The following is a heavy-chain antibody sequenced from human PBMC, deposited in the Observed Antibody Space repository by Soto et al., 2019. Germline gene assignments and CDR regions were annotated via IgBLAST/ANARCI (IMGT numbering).Heavy chain of an antibody. CDR1: GFTFSSYS. D-gene: IGHD2-15*01. CDR3: ASTDVDFGYCSGGSCLNPQFDY. Sequence: GGSLRLSCAASGFTFSSYSMNWVRQAPGKGLEWVSSISSSSSYIYYADSVKGRFTISRDNAKNSLYLQMNSLRAEDTAVYYCASTDVDFGYCSGGSCLNPQFDYWGQGTLVTVSS. V-gene: IGHV3-21*01. J-gene: IGHJ4*02. CDR2: ISSSSSYI.